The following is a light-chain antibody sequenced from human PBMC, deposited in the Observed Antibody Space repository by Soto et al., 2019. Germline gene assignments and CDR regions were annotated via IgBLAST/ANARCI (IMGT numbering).Light chain of an antibody. V-gene: IGLV2-14*01. CDR1: SSDIGGYKY. CDR2: EVG. Sequence: QSALTQPASVSGSPGQSITISCTGTSSDIGGYKYVSWYQQHPGKAPKLVIYEVGDRPSGVSNRFSGSKSGNTASLPISGLQAEDEADYYCSSYTTSGTLVFGGGTQLTVL. CDR3: SSYTTSGTLV. J-gene: IGLJ7*01.